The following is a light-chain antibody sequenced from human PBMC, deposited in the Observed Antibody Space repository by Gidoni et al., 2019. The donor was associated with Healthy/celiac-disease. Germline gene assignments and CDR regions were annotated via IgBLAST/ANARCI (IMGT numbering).Light chain of an antibody. Sequence: DAVKTQSTLTLPVTLGQPASISCRSSKSLVYSDGNTYLNWFQQRPGQSPRRLIYKVSDRDSGVPDRFSGGGSGTDFALKISRVEAEDVGVYYCMRGTHWPPPYTFGPGTKVDIK. CDR2: KVS. CDR1: KSLVYSDGNTY. J-gene: IGKJ3*01. V-gene: IGKV2-30*01. CDR3: MRGTHWPPPYT.